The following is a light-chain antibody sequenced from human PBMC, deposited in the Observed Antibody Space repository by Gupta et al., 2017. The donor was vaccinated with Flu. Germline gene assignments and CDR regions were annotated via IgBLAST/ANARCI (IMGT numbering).Light chain of an antibody. CDR2: EGN. J-gene: IGLJ3*02. Sequence: QSVLTQPPSVSAAPGQKITISCSGSSSNIGNNYVSWYQQLPGAAPKLLIYEGNKRPSGIPDRFSGSKSGTSATLGITGLQTGDEADYYCGTWDSSLSAGVFGGRTKLTVL. V-gene: IGLV1-51*02. CDR3: GTWDSSLSAGV. CDR1: SSNIGNNY.